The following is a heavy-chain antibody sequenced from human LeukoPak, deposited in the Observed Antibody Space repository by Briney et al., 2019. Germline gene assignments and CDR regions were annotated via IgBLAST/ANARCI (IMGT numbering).Heavy chain of an antibody. V-gene: IGHV1-46*01. CDR1: GYTFTSYY. Sequence: ASVKVSCKASGYTFTSYYMHWVRQAPGQGLEWMGIINPSGDSTSYAQKFQGRVTMTRDTSTSTVYMELSSLRSEDTAVYYCARDWREMATSDAFDIWGQGTMVTVSS. J-gene: IGHJ3*02. CDR3: ARDWREMATSDAFDI. CDR2: INPSGDST. D-gene: IGHD5-24*01.